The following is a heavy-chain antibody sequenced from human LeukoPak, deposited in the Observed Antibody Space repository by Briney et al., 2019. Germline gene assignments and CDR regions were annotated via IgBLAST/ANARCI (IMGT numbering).Heavy chain of an antibody. CDR2: MFYTGST. V-gene: IGHV4-59*01. Sequence: RSQTLSLTCTVSGRSISSYYLNWTRQSPRKGLEWIGYMFYTGSTDYNPSLKSRVTMSVDTSKNQLSLKLSSVTAADTAVYYCAKGASIHGGIVDYWGQGTLVTVTS. D-gene: IGHD4-23*01. CDR3: AKGASIHGGIVDY. J-gene: IGHJ4*02. CDR1: GRSISSYY.